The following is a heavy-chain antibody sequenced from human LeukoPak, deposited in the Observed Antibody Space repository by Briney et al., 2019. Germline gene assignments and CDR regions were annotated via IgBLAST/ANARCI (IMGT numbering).Heavy chain of an antibody. Sequence: ASVKVSCKASGYSFNDKYLHWVRQAPGQGLEWMGSINPNSGGTNYAQKFQGRVTMTTDTSMSTAYMELSRLTSDDTAVYYCARIVGRLDAFDIWGQGTMVTVSS. CDR3: ARIVGRLDAFDI. CDR2: INPNSGGT. J-gene: IGHJ3*02. CDR1: GYSFNDKY. D-gene: IGHD2-21*01. V-gene: IGHV1-2*02.